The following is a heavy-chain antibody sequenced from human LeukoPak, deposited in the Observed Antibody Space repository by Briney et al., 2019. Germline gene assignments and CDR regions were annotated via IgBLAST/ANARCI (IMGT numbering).Heavy chain of an antibody. Sequence: AGGSLRLSCAASGFTFSRYWMHWVRQAPGKGLVWVSRIKSDGSTNYADSVKGRFTTSRDNAKNTVSLQMNSLRAEDTGVYYCARAPAEIGGYYPEYFRHWGQGTLVTVSS. J-gene: IGHJ1*01. CDR2: IKSDGST. CDR1: GFTFSRYW. CDR3: ARAPAEIGGYYPEYFRH. D-gene: IGHD3-22*01. V-gene: IGHV3-74*01.